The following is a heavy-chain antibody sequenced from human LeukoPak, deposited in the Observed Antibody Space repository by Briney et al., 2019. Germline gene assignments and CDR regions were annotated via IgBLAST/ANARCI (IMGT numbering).Heavy chain of an antibody. CDR1: GFTFSSYA. Sequence: GGSLRLSCAASGFTFSSYAMSWVRQAPGKGLEWVANINPDGSEKYYVDSVKGRFTISRDNGKNSLYLQLNSLRAEDTAVYYCARYYDTTVGDAFDIWGQGTMVTVSS. CDR3: ARYYDTTVGDAFDI. CDR2: INPDGSEK. V-gene: IGHV3-7*01. D-gene: IGHD3-16*01. J-gene: IGHJ3*02.